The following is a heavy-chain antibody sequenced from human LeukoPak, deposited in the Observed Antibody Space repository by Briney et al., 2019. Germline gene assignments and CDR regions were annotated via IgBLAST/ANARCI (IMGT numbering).Heavy chain of an antibody. CDR2: INPNSGDT. D-gene: IGHD1-26*01. Sequence: VASVKVSCKASGYTFTAYYMHWVRQAPGQGLEWMGWINPNSGDTNYAQKFQGRVTMTRDTSITTAYMGLSSLGSDDTAVYYCARVPVCGDYYYFDSWGQGTLVTVSS. J-gene: IGHJ4*02. V-gene: IGHV1-2*02. CDR3: ARVPVCGDYYYFDS. CDR1: GYTFTAYY.